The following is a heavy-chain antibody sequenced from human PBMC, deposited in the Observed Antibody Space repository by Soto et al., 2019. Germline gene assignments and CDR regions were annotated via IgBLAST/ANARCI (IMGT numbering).Heavy chain of an antibody. CDR2: IWYDGSSQ. CDR3: ACLGRVASAAPGGDY. Sequence: QVQLVESGGGVVQPGRSLRLSCAASGFTFSNYGMHWVRQAPGKGLEWVAVIWYDGSSQYYADSVKGRFTISRDNSKNTLFLQMNSLRAEDTAVYFCACLGRVASAAPGGDYWGQGTLVTASS. CDR1: GFTFSNYG. D-gene: IGHD2-2*01. J-gene: IGHJ4*02. V-gene: IGHV3-33*01.